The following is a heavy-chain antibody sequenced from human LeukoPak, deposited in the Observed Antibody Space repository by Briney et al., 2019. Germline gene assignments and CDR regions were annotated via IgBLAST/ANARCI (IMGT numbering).Heavy chain of an antibody. V-gene: IGHV4-34*01. CDR1: GGSFSGYY. CDR3: ARVKASRPFSYVKRTEGAAAAFDY. Sequence: SSETLSLTCAVYGGSFSGYYWSWIRQPPGKGLEWIGEINHSGSTNYNPSLKSRVTISEDTSKNQFSLNLSSVTAADTAVYYCARVKASRPFSYVKRTEGAAAAFDYWGQGTLVTVSS. CDR2: INHSGST. D-gene: IGHD6-25*01. J-gene: IGHJ4*02.